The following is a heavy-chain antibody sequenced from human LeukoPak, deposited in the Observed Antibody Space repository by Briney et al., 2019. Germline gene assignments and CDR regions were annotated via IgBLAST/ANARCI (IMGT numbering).Heavy chain of an antibody. J-gene: IGHJ5*02. CDR2: IYHSGST. CDR3: ARVGITIFGVASS. Sequence: SETLSLTCAVSGYSISSGYYWGGIRQPPGKGLEWIGSIYHSGSTYYNPSLKSRVTISVDTSKNQFSLKLSSVTAADTAVYYCARVGITIFGVASSWGQGTLVTVSS. V-gene: IGHV4-38-2*01. D-gene: IGHD3-3*01. CDR1: GYSISSGYY.